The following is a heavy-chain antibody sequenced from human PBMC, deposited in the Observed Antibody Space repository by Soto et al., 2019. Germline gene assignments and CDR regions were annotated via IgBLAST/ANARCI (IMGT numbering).Heavy chain of an antibody. Sequence: LRLSCAASGFTFSSYGMHWVRQAPGKGLEWVAVIWYDGSNKYYADSVKGRFTISRDNSKNTPYLQMNSLRAEDTAVYYCARDHPRSGMDVWGQGTTVTVSS. CDR1: GFTFSSYG. V-gene: IGHV3-33*01. CDR3: ARDHPRSGMDV. CDR2: IWYDGSNK. J-gene: IGHJ6*02.